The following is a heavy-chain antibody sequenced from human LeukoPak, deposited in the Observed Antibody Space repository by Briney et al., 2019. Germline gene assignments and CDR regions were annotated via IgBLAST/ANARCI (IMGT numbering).Heavy chain of an antibody. D-gene: IGHD2-15*01. Sequence: GESLKISCKGSGYSFTSYWIGWVRQMPGKGLEWMGIIYPGDSDTRYSPSFQGQVTISAHKSISTAYLQWSSLKASDTAMYYCARPSGYCSGGSCYEFWFDPWGQGTLVTVSS. CDR2: IYPGDSDT. J-gene: IGHJ5*02. CDR1: GYSFTSYW. V-gene: IGHV5-51*01. CDR3: ARPSGYCSGGSCYEFWFDP.